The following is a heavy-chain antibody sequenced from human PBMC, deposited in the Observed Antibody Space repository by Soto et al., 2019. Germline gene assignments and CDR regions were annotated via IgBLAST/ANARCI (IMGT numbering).Heavy chain of an antibody. CDR3: ASYYDFWSGYYGV. D-gene: IGHD3-3*01. CDR1: GGSVSSGSYY. V-gene: IGHV4-61*01. J-gene: IGHJ6*02. CDR2: IYYSGST. Sequence: ETLSLTCTVSGGSVSSGSYYWSWIRQPPGKGLEWIGYIYYSGSTNYNPSLKSRVTISVDTSKNQFSLKLSSVTAADTAVYYCASYYDFWSGYYGVWGQGTTVTVSS.